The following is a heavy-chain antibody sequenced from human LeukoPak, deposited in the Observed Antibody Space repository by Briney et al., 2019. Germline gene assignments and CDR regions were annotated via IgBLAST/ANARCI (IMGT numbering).Heavy chain of an antibody. V-gene: IGHV3-7*01. CDR3: AEGVGSAIDY. J-gene: IGHJ4*02. CDR2: IKQGGSEK. D-gene: IGHD2-21*02. Sequence: PGGSLRLSCAASGFTFSSYWMSWVRQAPGKGLEWVANIKQGGSEKFYVDSVKGRFTISRDNAKNSLYLQMNSLRAEDTAVYYCAEGVGSAIDYWGQGTLVTVSS. CDR1: GFTFSSYW.